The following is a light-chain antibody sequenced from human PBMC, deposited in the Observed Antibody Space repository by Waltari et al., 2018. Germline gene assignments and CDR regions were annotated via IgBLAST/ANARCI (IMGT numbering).Light chain of an antibody. CDR3: SSYTSSSTWV. Sequence: QSALTQPASVSGSPGQSITISCTGPSRDVGGYNYVSWYQQHPGKAPKLTIYDVSKRPSGVSNRFSGSKSGNTASLTISGLQAEDEADYYCSSYTSSSTWVFGGGTKLTVL. CDR2: DVS. V-gene: IGLV2-14*01. CDR1: SRDVGGYNY. J-gene: IGLJ3*02.